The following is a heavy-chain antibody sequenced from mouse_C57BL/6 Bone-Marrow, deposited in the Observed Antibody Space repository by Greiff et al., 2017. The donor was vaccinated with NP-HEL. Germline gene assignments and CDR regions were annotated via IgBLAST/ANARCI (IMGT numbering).Heavy chain of an antibody. V-gene: IGHV1-50*01. CDR3: ARSYYDSPYYAMDY. J-gene: IGHJ4*01. CDR2: IDPSDSYT. Sequence: QVQLQQPGAELVKPGASVTLSCKASGYTFTSYWMQWVKQRPGQGLEWIGEIDPSDSYTNYNQKFKGKATLTVDTSSSTAYMQLSSLTSEDSAVYYCARSYYDSPYYAMDYWGQGTSVTVSS. CDR1: GYTFTSYW. D-gene: IGHD2-4*01.